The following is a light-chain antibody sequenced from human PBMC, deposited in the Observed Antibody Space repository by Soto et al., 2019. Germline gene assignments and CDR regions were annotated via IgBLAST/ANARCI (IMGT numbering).Light chain of an antibody. V-gene: IGLV8-61*01. Sequence: QTVVTQEPSFSVSPGGTVTLTCGLNSGSVSTNYYPSWYQQTPGQAPRTLIYSTNTRSSGVPDRFSGSILGDKAALTITGAQADDESDYYCVLYMGSGFSVFGGGTKLTVL. CDR2: STN. CDR3: VLYMGSGFSV. J-gene: IGLJ2*01. CDR1: SGSVSTNYY.